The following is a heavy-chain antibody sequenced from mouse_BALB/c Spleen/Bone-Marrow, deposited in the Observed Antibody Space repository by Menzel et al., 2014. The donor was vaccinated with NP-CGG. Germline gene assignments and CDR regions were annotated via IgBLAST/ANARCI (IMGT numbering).Heavy chain of an antibody. Sequence: EVQVVESGGGLVQPGGSMKLSCVASGFTFXNYWMNWVRQSPEKGLEWVAEIRLKSNNYATHYAESVKGRFTISGDDSKSSVYLQMNNLRAEDTGIYYCTRPRDGYSFAYWGQGTLVTVSA. J-gene: IGHJ3*01. V-gene: IGHV6-6*02. D-gene: IGHD2-3*01. CDR1: GFTFXNYW. CDR2: IRLKSNNYAT. CDR3: TRPRDGYSFAY.